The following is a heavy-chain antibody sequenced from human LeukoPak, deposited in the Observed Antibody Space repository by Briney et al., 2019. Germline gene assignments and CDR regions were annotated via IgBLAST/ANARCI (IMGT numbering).Heavy chain of an antibody. J-gene: IGHJ4*02. CDR2: INHSGST. D-gene: IGHD6-6*01. Sequence: PSETLSLTCAVYGGSFSGYYWSWIRQPPGKGLEWIGEINHSGSTNYNPSLKSRVTISVDTSKNQFSLKLSSVTAADTAVYYCARPPYYEYSSRGAFDYWGQGTLVTVSS. V-gene: IGHV4-34*01. CDR1: GGSFSGYY. CDR3: ARPPYYEYSSRGAFDY.